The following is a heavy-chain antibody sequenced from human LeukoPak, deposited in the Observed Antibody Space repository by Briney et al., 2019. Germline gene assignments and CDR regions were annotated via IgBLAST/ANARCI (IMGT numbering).Heavy chain of an antibody. D-gene: IGHD2-2*01. V-gene: IGHV3-30*02. Sequence: GGSLRLSCAASGFTFSSYGMHWVRQAPGKGLEWVAFIRYDGSNKYYADSVKGRFTIFRDNSKNTLHLQMHSLRVEDTAVYYCASKLLPAAEQGLAYWGQGTLVTVSS. CDR1: GFTFSSYG. J-gene: IGHJ4*02. CDR3: ASKLLPAAEQGLAY. CDR2: IRYDGSNK.